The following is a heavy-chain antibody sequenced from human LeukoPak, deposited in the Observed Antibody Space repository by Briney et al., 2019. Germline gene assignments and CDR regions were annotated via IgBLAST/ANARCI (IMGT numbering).Heavy chain of an antibody. J-gene: IGHJ3*02. V-gene: IGHV4-59*01. CDR3: ARGWSTQGGRAFDI. D-gene: IGHD1-26*01. CDR1: GGSISGYY. Sequence: SETLSLTRTDSGGSISGYYWSWIRQPPGEGLWWVGYIYYSGSTNYNPSLKSRVTISVDTSKNQFSLKLSSVTAADTAVYYCARGWSTQGGRAFDIWGQGTMVTVSS. CDR2: IYYSGST.